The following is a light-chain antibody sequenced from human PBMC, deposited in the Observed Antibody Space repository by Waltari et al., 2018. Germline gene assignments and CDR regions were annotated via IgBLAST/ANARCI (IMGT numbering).Light chain of an antibody. CDR2: WAX. CDR3: QQYYSTPLT. J-gene: IGKJ4*01. Sequence: DIVMTQSPDSLAVSLGERATINCKSSQSVLYSSNNKNYLAWYQQKPGQPPRLLIYWAXTXEAGVXDRXXGSGSGXXFXLTISSXQAEDVAVYYCQQYYSTPLTFGGGTKVEIK. CDR1: QSVLYSSNNKNY. V-gene: IGKV4-1*01.